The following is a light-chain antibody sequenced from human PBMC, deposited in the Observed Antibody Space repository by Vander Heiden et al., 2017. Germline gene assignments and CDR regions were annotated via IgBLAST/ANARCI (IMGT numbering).Light chain of an antibody. CDR3: SSYTSSSTLVV. CDR2: EVS. Sequence: QPALTQPASVSGSPGQSITISCTGTSSDVGGYNYVSWYQQHPGKAPKLMIYEVSNRPSGVSNRLSGSKSGNTASLTISGLQAEDEADYYCSSYTSSSTLVVFGGGTKLTVL. J-gene: IGLJ2*01. V-gene: IGLV2-14*01. CDR1: SSDVGGYNY.